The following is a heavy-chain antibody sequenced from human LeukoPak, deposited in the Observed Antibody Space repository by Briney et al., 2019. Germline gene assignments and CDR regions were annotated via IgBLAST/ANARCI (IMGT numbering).Heavy chain of an antibody. D-gene: IGHD2-2*01. CDR3: ARDVVPAALGNWFDP. V-gene: IGHV1-8*01. J-gene: IGHJ5*02. CDR1: GYTFTSYD. Sequence: ASVKVSCKASGYTFTSYDINWVRQATGQGLEWMGWMNPNSGNTGYAQKFQGRVTMTRNTSISTAYMELSSLRSEDTAVYYCARDVVPAALGNWFDPWGQGTLVTVSS. CDR2: MNPNSGNT.